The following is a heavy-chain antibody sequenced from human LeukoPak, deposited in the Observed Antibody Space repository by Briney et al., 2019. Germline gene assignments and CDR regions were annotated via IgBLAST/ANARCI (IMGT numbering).Heavy chain of an antibody. CDR1: GFTFSSYS. CDR2: ISSSSSYI. J-gene: IGHJ4*02. CDR3: AREDIMTTVTTEDY. V-gene: IGHV3-21*01. Sequence: GGSLRLSCAASGFTFSSYSMNWARQAPGKGLEWVSSISSSSSYIYYADSVKGRFTISRDNAKNSLYLQMNSLRAEDTAVYYCAREDIMTTVTTEDYWGQGTLVTVSS. D-gene: IGHD4-17*01.